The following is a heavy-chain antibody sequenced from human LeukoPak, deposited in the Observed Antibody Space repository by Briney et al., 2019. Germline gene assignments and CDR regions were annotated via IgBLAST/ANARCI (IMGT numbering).Heavy chain of an antibody. J-gene: IGHJ4*02. D-gene: IGHD5-18*01. CDR3: AKESRSRGYSYGPADY. CDR1: GFTFSSYG. Sequence: GGSLRLSCAASGFTFSSYGMSWVRQAPGKGLEWVSAISGSGGSTYYADSVKGRFTISRDNSKNTLYLQMNSLRAEDTAVYYCAKESRSRGYSYGPADYWGQGTLVTVSS. CDR2: ISGSGGST. V-gene: IGHV3-23*01.